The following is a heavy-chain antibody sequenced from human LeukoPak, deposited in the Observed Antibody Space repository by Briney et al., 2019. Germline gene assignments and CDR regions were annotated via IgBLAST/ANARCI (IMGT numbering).Heavy chain of an antibody. CDR1: GYTLTGLV. J-gene: IGHJ6*04. CDR3: ATGRNFGGYYYGMDV. Sequence: ASVKVSCKASGYTLTGLVVHWVRQAPGKGLEWLGGFDPEKGETLYAQKFQGRVTMSGDTSTDTPYMELTSLRSEDTAVYYCATGRNFGGYYYGMDVWGKGTTVTVSS. CDR2: FDPEKGET. D-gene: IGHD3-10*01. V-gene: IGHV1-24*01.